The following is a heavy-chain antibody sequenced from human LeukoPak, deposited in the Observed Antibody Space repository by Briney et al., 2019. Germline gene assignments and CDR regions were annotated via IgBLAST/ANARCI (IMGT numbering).Heavy chain of an antibody. V-gene: IGHV1-2*02. CDR3: ARENYGDYAPGAFDI. J-gene: IGHJ3*02. CDR1: GYTFTGYY. Sequence: ASVKVSCKASGYTFTGYYMHWVRQAPGQGLEWKGWINPNSGGTNYAQKFQGRVTMTRDTSISTAYMELSRLRSDYTAVYYCARENYGDYAPGAFDIWGQGTMVTVSS. CDR2: INPNSGGT. D-gene: IGHD4-17*01.